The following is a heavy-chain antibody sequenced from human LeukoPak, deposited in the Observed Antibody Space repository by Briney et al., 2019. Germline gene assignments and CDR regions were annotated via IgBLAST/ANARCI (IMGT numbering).Heavy chain of an antibody. D-gene: IGHD6-6*01. CDR1: GGTFSSYA. CDR2: IIPIFGTA. J-gene: IGHJ6*02. Sequence: ASVKVSCKASGGTFSSYAISWVRQAPGQGLEWMGGIIPIFGTANYAQKFQGRVTITADEPTSTAYMELSSLRSEDTAVYYCARPYSSSSYYYGMDVWGQGTRSPSP. V-gene: IGHV1-69*13. CDR3: ARPYSSSSYYYGMDV.